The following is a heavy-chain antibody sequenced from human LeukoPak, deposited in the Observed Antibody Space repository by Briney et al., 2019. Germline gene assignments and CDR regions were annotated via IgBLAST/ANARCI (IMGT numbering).Heavy chain of an antibody. Sequence: GGALRLSCAASLYTFSSDSIYWGREAPGKGLEWVSHISSSSSYLYYADSVKGRFTISRDNAENSLYLQMNSLRAEDTAVYYCARGRYDILTGYYEGLDYWGQGTLVTVSS. CDR3: ARGRYDILTGYYEGLDY. V-gene: IGHV3-21*01. CDR1: LYTFSSDS. D-gene: IGHD3-9*01. J-gene: IGHJ4*02. CDR2: ISSSSSYL.